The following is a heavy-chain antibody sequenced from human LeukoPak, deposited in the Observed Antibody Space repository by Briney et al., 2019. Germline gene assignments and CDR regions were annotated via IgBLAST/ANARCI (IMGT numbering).Heavy chain of an antibody. V-gene: IGHV5-51*01. Sequence: RAGESLKISCKGSGYSFTSYWIGWVRQMPGKGLEWMGIIYPGDSDTRYSPSFQGQVTISADKSISTAYLQWSSLKASDTAMYYCARQGGKGNYYDISTGYYTGPLDDWGQGTLVTVSS. CDR1: GYSFTSYW. CDR3: ARQGGKGNYYDISTGYYTGPLDD. J-gene: IGHJ4*02. D-gene: IGHD3-9*01. CDR2: IYPGDSDT.